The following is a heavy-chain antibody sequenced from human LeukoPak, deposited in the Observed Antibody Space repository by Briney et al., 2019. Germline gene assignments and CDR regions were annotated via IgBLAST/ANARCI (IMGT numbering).Heavy chain of an antibody. CDR1: GLTFSSYW. V-gene: IGHV3-7*01. D-gene: IGHD1-26*01. J-gene: IGHJ5*02. CDR2: IKQDGSEK. CDR3: ARWVGSTDWFDP. Sequence: QPGGSLRLSCAASGLTFSSYWMSWVRQAPGKGLEWVANIKQDGSEKYYVDSVKGRFTISRDNAKNSLYLQVNSLRAEDTAVYYCARWVGSTDWFDPWGQGTLVTVSS.